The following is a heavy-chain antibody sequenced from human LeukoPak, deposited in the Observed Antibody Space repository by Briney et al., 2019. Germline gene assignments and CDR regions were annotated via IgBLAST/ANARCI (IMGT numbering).Heavy chain of an antibody. CDR2: INPNSGNT. Sequence: ASVKVFCKASGYTFTSYDINWVRQATGQGLEWMGWINPNSGNTGYAQKFQGRVTMTRNTSIYTAYMELSSLRSEDTAVYYCARGFPLSYCSGGSCPFFDYWGQGTLVTVSS. CDR3: ARGFPLSYCSGGSCPFFDY. D-gene: IGHD2-15*01. J-gene: IGHJ4*02. CDR1: GYTFTSYD. V-gene: IGHV1-8*01.